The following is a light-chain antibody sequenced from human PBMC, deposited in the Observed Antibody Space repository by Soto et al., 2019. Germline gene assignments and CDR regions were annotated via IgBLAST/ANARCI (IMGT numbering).Light chain of an antibody. V-gene: IGKV3-20*01. CDR2: DVS. CDR3: QQYGSSPT. Sequence: ETVLTQSPGTLSLSPGERATLSCRSSQSVSSNYLAWYQQKPGQAPRLLIYDVSSRATGIPDRFSGSGSGTDFTLTISRLEPEDFAMYYCQQYGSSPTFGQRTKVEIK. CDR1: QSVSSNY. J-gene: IGKJ1*01.